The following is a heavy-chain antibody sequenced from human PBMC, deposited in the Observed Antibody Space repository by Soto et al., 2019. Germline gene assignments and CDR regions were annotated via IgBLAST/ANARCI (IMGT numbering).Heavy chain of an antibody. D-gene: IGHD3-10*01. V-gene: IGHV3-48*01. J-gene: IGHJ5*02. CDR1: GFTFSSYS. CDR3: ARERWFGETHNWFDP. Sequence: EVQLVESGGGLVQPGGSLRLSCAASGFTFSSYSMNWVRQAPGKGLEWVSYISSSSSTIYDADSVKGRFTISRDNAKNSRYLQMNSLRAEDTAVYYCARERWFGETHNWFDPWGQGTLVTVSS. CDR2: ISSSSSTI.